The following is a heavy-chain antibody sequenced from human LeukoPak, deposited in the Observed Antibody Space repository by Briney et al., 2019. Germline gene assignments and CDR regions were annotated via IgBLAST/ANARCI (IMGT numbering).Heavy chain of an antibody. J-gene: IGHJ6*03. D-gene: IGHD6-13*01. CDR2: INHSGST. Sequence: SETLSLTCAVYGGSFSGYYWSWIRQPPGKGLEWIGEINHSGSTNYNPSLKSRVTISVDTSKNQFSLKLSSVTAADTAVYYCARGAAAGTRRTYYYYYYMDGWGKGTTVTVSS. CDR1: GGSFSGYY. V-gene: IGHV4-34*01. CDR3: ARGAAAGTRRTYYYYYYMDG.